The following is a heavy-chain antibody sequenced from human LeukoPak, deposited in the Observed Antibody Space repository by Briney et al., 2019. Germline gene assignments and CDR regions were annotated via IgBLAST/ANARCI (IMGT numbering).Heavy chain of an antibody. CDR1: GYTFTGYY. J-gene: IGHJ4*02. V-gene: IGHV1-2*02. D-gene: IGHD4-17*01. CDR3: ARGGVEDYGDLIDY. Sequence: ASVKVSCKASGYTFTGYYMHWVRQAPGQGLEWMGWINPNSGGTNYAQKFQGRVTMTRDTSISTAYMELSRLGSDDTAVYYCARGGVEDYGDLIDYWGQGTLVTVSS. CDR2: INPNSGGT.